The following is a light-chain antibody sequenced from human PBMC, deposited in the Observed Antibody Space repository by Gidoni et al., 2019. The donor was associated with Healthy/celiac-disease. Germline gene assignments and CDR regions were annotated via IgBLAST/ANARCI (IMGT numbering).Light chain of an antibody. Sequence: NFMLTQPHSVSESPGKTVTISCTSSSGSIASNYVQWYQQRPGSAPTTVIYEDNQRPSGVPVRFSGSIDSSSNSASLTISGLKTEDEADYYCQSYDSSNVVFGGGTKLTVL. CDR1: SGSIASNY. CDR3: QSYDSSNVV. J-gene: IGLJ2*01. V-gene: IGLV6-57*04. CDR2: EDN.